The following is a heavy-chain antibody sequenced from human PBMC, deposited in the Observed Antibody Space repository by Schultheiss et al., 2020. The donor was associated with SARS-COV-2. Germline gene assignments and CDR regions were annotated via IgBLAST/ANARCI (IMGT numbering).Heavy chain of an antibody. CDR2: IWYDGSNK. Sequence: GSLRLSCAASGFTFSSYGMHWVRQAPGKGLEWVAVIWYDGSNKYYVDSVKGRFTISRDNSKNMLYVQMNNLRVEDTAVYYCARDSWIFGVVSPPPYTMDVWGQGTTVTVSS. V-gene: IGHV3-33*01. D-gene: IGHD3-3*01. J-gene: IGHJ6*02. CDR3: ARDSWIFGVVSPPPYTMDV. CDR1: GFTFSSYG.